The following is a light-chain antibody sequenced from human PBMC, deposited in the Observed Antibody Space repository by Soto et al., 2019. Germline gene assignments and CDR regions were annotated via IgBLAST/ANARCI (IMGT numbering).Light chain of an antibody. CDR3: QQYYKWPPLT. CDR1: QSVTSN. J-gene: IGKJ4*01. Sequence: EIVMTQSPATLSVSPGERATLSCRASQSVTSNLAWYQQKPGQAPRLLIYGASTRATGIPARFSGSGSGTEFTLTISSLQSEDFAVYYCQQYYKWPPLTFGGGTKVEIK. V-gene: IGKV3-15*01. CDR2: GAS.